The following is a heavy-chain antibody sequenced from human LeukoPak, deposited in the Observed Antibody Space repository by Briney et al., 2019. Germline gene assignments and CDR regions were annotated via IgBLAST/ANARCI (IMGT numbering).Heavy chain of an antibody. V-gene: IGHV1-46*01. Sequence: GASVKLSCKASGYTFTSYDINLVRQAPGQGLEWRGIINPSGCSTSDAQKFQGRVTMTRDMSTSTVYMELSSLRSEDTAVYYCARDGYYYGSGSYNASYYYYYMDVRGKGTAVTVSS. CDR1: GYTFTSYD. J-gene: IGHJ6*03. CDR2: INPSGCST. CDR3: ARDGYYYGSGSYNASYYYYYMDV. D-gene: IGHD3-10*01.